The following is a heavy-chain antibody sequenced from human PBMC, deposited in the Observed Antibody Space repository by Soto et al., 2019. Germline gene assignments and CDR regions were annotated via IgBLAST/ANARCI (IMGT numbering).Heavy chain of an antibody. D-gene: IGHD3-22*01. CDR1: GFTFNDDY. V-gene: IGHV3-11*01. J-gene: IGHJ4*02. Sequence: QVQLVESGGSLVKTGGSLRIVCEASGFTFNDDYMSWVRQAPWKGLEWVSYISSSGNIIYYADSVKGRFTISRDNAKNSVYLQMNNLRAEDTALYFCAKMSSENYYDLVFSWGQGTLVTVSS. CDR3: AKMSSENYYDLVFS. CDR2: ISSSGNII.